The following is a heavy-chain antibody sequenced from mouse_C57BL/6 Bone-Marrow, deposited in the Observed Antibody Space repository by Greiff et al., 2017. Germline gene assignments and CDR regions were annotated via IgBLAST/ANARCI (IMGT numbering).Heavy chain of an antibody. Sequence: QVQLKESRAELVRPGTSVKVSCKASGYAFTNYLIEWVKQRPGQGLEWIGVINPGGGGTNYTEKLKGKAKLTADKSSSTAYMQLSSLTSEDSAVYVCARSKNWDSWFAYGGQGTLVTVSA. V-gene: IGHV1-54*01. CDR1: GYAFTNYL. CDR3: ARSKNWDSWFAY. CDR2: INPGGGGT. D-gene: IGHD4-1*01. J-gene: IGHJ3*01.